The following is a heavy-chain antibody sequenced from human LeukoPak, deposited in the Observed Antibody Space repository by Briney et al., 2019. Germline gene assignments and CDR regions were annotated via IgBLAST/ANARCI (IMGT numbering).Heavy chain of an antibody. V-gene: IGHV1-18*01. CDR2: ISAYNGNT. CDR1: GGTFSSYA. Sequence: ASVKVSCKASGGTFSSYAISWVRQAPGQGLEWMGWISAYNGNTNYAQKLQGRVTMTTDTSTSTAYMELRSLRSDDTAVYYCAREIFSWFDPWGQGTLVTVSS. J-gene: IGHJ5*02. D-gene: IGHD3-9*01. CDR3: AREIFSWFDP.